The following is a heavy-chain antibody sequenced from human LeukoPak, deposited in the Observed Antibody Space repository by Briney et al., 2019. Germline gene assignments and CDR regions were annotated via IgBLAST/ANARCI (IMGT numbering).Heavy chain of an antibody. CDR2: INPNSGGT. Sequence: GASVKVSCKASGYTFTGYYMHWVRQAPGQGLEWMGWINPNSGGTNYAQKFQGWITMTRDTSISTAYMELSRLRSDDTAVYCCARASGKVVVAATPREDDAFDIWGQGTMVTVSS. D-gene: IGHD2-15*01. CDR3: ARASGKVVVAATPREDDAFDI. CDR1: GYTFTGYY. V-gene: IGHV1-2*04. J-gene: IGHJ3*02.